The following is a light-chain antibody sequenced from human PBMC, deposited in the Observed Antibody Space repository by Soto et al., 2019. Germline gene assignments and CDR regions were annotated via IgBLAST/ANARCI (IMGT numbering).Light chain of an antibody. V-gene: IGLV1-47*01. CDR3: AAWDDSLSGYV. Sequence: QSVLTQPPSASGTPGQRVTMSCSGSSSNIGSNYVYWYQQLPGTAPKLLIYMNNQRSSGVPDRFTGSKSGTSASLAISGLRSEDEADYYCAAWDDSLSGYVFGTGTKLTVL. J-gene: IGLJ1*01. CDR1: SSNIGSNY. CDR2: MNN.